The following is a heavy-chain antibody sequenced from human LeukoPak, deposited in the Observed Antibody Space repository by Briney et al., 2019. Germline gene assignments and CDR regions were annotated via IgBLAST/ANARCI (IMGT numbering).Heavy chain of an antibody. V-gene: IGHV4-59*11. D-gene: IGHD3-22*01. CDR1: GGSISSHY. J-gene: IGHJ3*02. Sequence: PSETLSLTCTVSGGSISSHYWSWIRQPPGKGLEWIGYIYYSGSTHYNPSLKSRVTISVDTSKTQFSLKLSSVPAADTAVYYCARDRGDYYDSSGSSGAFDIWGQGTMVTAS. CDR3: ARDRGDYYDSSGSSGAFDI. CDR2: IYYSGST.